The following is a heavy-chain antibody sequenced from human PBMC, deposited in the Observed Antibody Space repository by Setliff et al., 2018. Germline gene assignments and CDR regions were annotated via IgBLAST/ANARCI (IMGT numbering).Heavy chain of an antibody. D-gene: IGHD1-26*01. CDR2: ISGYNGYT. Sequence: ASVKVSCKTSGFRFTNFGFSWIRQAPGQGLEWMRWISGYNGYTVYAQKLQGRVAMTTDTSTNTVYMELRSLRSDDTAVYFCVREYSGGGLTWGQGTMVTVSS. J-gene: IGHJ3*01. V-gene: IGHV1-18*01. CDR1: GFRFTNFG. CDR3: VREYSGGGLT.